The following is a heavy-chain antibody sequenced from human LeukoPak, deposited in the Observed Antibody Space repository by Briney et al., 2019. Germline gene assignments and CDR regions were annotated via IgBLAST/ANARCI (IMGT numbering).Heavy chain of an antibody. V-gene: IGHV4-4*07. D-gene: IGHD3-10*01. CDR3: ARDSGDPTRFDY. CDR2: IYTSGST. CDR1: GGSISSYY. Sequence: SEALSLTCTVSGGSISSYYWSWIRQPAGKGLEWIGRIYTSGSTNYSPSLKSRVTMSPDTSKNQLSLKLSSVTAADTAVYYCARDSGDPTRFDYWGQGTLVTVSS. J-gene: IGHJ4*02.